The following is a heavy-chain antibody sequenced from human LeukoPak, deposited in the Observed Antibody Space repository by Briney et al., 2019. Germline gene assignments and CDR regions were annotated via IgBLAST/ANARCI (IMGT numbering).Heavy chain of an antibody. CDR2: INHSGST. CDR3: ARERGYSGYDYPYYMDV. Sequence: SETLSLTCAVYGGSFSGNYWSWIRQPPGKGLEWIGEINHSGSTNYNPSLKSRVNISVEASKNQFSLKLSSVTAADTAVYYCARERGYSGYDYPYYMDVWGKGTTVTVSS. J-gene: IGHJ6*03. D-gene: IGHD5-12*01. V-gene: IGHV4-34*01. CDR1: GGSFSGNY.